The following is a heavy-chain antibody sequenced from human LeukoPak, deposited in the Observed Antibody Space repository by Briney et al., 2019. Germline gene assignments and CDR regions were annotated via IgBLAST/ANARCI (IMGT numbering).Heavy chain of an antibody. CDR1: GYTFTGYF. CDR2: INPNSGVT. CDR3: ARAVGYSSGWYQFDY. V-gene: IGHV1-2*02. J-gene: IGHJ4*02. D-gene: IGHD6-19*01. Sequence: ASVKVSCEASGYTFTGYFMHWVRQAPGQGLEWMGWINPNSGVTNYAQKFQGRVTMTRDSSISTAYMELSRLRSDDTAVFCCARAVGYSSGWYQFDYWGQGTLVTVSS.